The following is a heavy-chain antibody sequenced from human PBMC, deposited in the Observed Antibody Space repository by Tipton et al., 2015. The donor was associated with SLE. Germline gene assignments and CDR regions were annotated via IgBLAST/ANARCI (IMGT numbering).Heavy chain of an antibody. CDR1: GFTFSSYS. Sequence: SLRLSCAASGFTFSSYSMNWVRQAPGKGLEWVSSISSSSSYIYYADSVKGRFTISRDNAKNSLYLQMNSLRAEDTAVYYCARDRSSSTVDYWGQGTLVTVSS. J-gene: IGHJ4*02. D-gene: IGHD6-6*01. CDR2: ISSSSSYI. V-gene: IGHV3-21*01. CDR3: ARDRSSSTVDY.